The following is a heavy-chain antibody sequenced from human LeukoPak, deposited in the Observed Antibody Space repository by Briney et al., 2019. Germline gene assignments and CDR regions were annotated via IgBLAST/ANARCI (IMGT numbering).Heavy chain of an antibody. CDR1: GGTFSSYA. CDR2: IIPIFGTA. J-gene: IGHJ6*02. V-gene: IGHV1-69*13. D-gene: IGHD5-12*01. CDR3: ARTPSGSGYVRLNYYYYGMDV. Sequence: SVKVSCKASGGTFSSYAISWVRQAPGQGLEWMGGIIPIFGTANYAQKFQGRVTITADESTSTAYMELSSLRSEDTAVYYCARTPSGSGYVRLNYYYYGMDVWGQGTTVTDSS.